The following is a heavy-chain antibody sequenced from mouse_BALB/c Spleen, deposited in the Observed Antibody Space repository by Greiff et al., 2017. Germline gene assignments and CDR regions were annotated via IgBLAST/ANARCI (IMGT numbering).Heavy chain of an antibody. CDR1: GFNIKDTY. Sequence: VQLQQSGAELVKPGASVKLSCTASGFNIKDTYMHWVKQRPEQGLEWIGRIDPANGNTKYDPKFQGKATITADTSSNTAYLQLSSLTSEDTAVYYCEAFYGYDGGLAYWGQGTTLTVSS. CDR2: IDPANGNT. CDR3: EAFYGYDGGLAY. J-gene: IGHJ2*01. D-gene: IGHD2-2*01. V-gene: IGHV14-3*02.